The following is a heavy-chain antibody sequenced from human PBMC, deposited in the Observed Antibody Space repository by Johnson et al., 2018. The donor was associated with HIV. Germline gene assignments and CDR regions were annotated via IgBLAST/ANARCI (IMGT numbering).Heavy chain of an antibody. Sequence: QVQLVESGGGVVQPGMSLRLSCTASGFTFSSYGMHWVRQAPGKGLAWVAVLSYDASNKYYADSEMGRFTISRDNSKITLYLQMNSLRAEDTALYYCARGGRAKDAFDIWGQGTMVTVSS. CDR2: LSYDASNK. J-gene: IGHJ3*02. V-gene: IGHV3-30*03. CDR1: GFTFSSYG. D-gene: IGHD3-16*01. CDR3: ARGGRAKDAFDI.